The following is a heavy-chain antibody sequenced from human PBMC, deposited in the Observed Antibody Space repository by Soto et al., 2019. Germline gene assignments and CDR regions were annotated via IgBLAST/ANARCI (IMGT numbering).Heavy chain of an antibody. V-gene: IGHV1-69*12. CDR1: GGTFSSYA. CDR3: ARDGGIAAAGYYYYGMDV. J-gene: IGHJ6*02. Sequence: QVQLVQSGAEVKKPGSSVKVSCKASGGTFSSYAISWVRQAPGQGLEWMGGIIPIFGTANYAQKFQGRVTITADEXTXTXCMELSSLRSEDTAVYYCARDGGIAAAGYYYYGMDVWGQGTTVTVSS. D-gene: IGHD6-13*01. CDR2: IIPIFGTA.